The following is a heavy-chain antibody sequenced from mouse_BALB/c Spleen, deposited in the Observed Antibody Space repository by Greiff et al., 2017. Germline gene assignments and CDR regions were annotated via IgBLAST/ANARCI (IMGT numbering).Heavy chain of an antibody. V-gene: IGHV3-5*02. D-gene: IGHD2-4*01. CDR1: GISFTTGNYR. CDR2: IYYSGTI. Sequence: EVQLQQSGPGLVKPSQTVSLTCTVTGISFTTGNYRWIWSRQFPGHKLEWIGYIYYSGTITYNPFLTSRTTITRDTSKNQFFLEMNSLTAEDTATYYCARWITRYFDVWGAGTTVTVSS. J-gene: IGHJ1*01. CDR3: ARWITRYFDV.